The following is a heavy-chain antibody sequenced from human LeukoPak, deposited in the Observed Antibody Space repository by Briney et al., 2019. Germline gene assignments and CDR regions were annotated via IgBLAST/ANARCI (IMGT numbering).Heavy chain of an antibody. CDR2: IYYSGST. CDR1: GGSISSYY. J-gene: IGHJ6*02. CDR3: AGTPPNYYYYGMDV. Sequence: NPSETLSLTCTVSGGSISSYYWSWIRQPPGKGLEWIGYIYYSGSTNYNPSLKSRVTISVDTSNNQFSLKLSSVTAADTAVYYCAGTPPNYYYYGMDVWGQGTTVTVSS. V-gene: IGHV4-59*01. D-gene: IGHD2-15*01.